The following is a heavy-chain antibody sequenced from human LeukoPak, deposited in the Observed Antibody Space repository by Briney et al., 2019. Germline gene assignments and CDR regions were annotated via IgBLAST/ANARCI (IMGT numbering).Heavy chain of an antibody. V-gene: IGHV3-64*01. CDR3: AKNRLVGATSLFDY. J-gene: IGHJ4*02. D-gene: IGHD1-26*01. CDR1: GFTFSSYA. CDR2: ISSNGGST. Sequence: GGSLRLSCAASGFTFSSYAMHWVRQAPGKGLEYVSAISSNGGSTYYANSVKGRFTISRDNSKNTLYLQMGSLRAEDMAVYYCAKNRLVGATSLFDYWGQGTLVTVSS.